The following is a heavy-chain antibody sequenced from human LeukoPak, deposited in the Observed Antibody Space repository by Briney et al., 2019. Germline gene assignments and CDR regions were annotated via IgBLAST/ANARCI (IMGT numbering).Heavy chain of an antibody. Sequence: GGSLRLSCAASGFTFSSYWFHWVRQVPGKGLVWVSRISPGGSRTTYTDSVKGRFTISRDHAKKTLYLQMNSLRVEDTAVYYCAREGVDFRAFDSWGQGSLVTVSA. V-gene: IGHV3-74*01. CDR3: AREGVDFRAFDS. CDR1: GFTFSSYW. D-gene: IGHD3/OR15-3a*01. CDR2: ISPGGSRT. J-gene: IGHJ5*01.